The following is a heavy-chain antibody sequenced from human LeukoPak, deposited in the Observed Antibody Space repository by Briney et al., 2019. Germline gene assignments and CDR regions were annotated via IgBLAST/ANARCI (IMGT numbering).Heavy chain of an antibody. J-gene: IGHJ6*02. CDR1: GFPFSSYG. V-gene: IGHV3-33*08. Sequence: PGGSLRLSCAASGFPFSSYGMHWVHQAPGKGLEWVAVIWYDGSNKYYADSVKGRFTISRDNSKNTLYLQMNSLRAEDTAVYYCAREILYYYGSGSPEDYYYYGMDVWGQGTTVTVSS. CDR3: AREILYYYGSGSPEDYYYYGMDV. CDR2: IWYDGSNK. D-gene: IGHD3-10*01.